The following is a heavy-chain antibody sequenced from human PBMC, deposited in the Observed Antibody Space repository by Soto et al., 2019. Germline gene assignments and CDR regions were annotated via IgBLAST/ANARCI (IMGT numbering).Heavy chain of an antibody. V-gene: IGHV3-33*01. CDR3: ARDLQIFGVQYGGLDYYYGMDV. J-gene: IGHJ6*02. CDR1: GFTFSSYG. D-gene: IGHD3-3*01. CDR2: IWYDGSNK. Sequence: PGGSLRLSCAASGFTFSSYGMHWVRQAPGKGLEWVAVIWYDGSNKYYADSVKGRFTISRDNSKNTLYLQMNSLRAEDTAVYYCARDLQIFGVQYGGLDYYYGMDVWGQGTTVTVSS.